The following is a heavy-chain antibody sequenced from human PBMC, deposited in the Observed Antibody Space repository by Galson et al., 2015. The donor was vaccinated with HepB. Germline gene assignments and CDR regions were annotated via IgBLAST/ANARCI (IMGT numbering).Heavy chain of an antibody. J-gene: IGHJ4*02. CDR2: IYSGGST. CDR1: GFTVSSNY. V-gene: IGHV3-53*01. Sequence: LRLSCAASGFTVSSNYMSWVRQAPGKGLEWVSVIYSGGSTYYADSVKGRFTISRDNSKNTLYLQMNSLRAEDTAVYYCATESTVTTYGAEYYFDYWGQGTLVTVSS. CDR3: ATESTVTTYGAEYYFDY. D-gene: IGHD4-17*01.